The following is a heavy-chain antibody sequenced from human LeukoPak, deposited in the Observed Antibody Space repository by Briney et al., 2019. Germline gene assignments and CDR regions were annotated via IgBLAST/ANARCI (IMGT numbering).Heavy chain of an antibody. CDR3: ARVEAKQSIASSCDY. V-gene: IGHV1-46*01. Sequence: GASVKVSCKASGYTFTSYYIYWVRQAPGQGLEWMGIINPGGGSTKYAQKFEDRVTMTRDTSTDTVYMELSSLRSEDTAVYYCARVEAKQSIASSCDYWGQGTLVTVSS. D-gene: IGHD6-6*01. CDR1: GYTFTSYY. J-gene: IGHJ4*02. CDR2: INPGGGST.